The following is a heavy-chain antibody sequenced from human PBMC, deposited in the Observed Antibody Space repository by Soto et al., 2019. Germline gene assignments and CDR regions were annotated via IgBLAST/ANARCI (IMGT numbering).Heavy chain of an antibody. CDR2: ISGSGGST. J-gene: IGHJ5*02. CDR1: GFTFSSYA. CDR3: AKIAHYDILTGSRKYNWFDP. V-gene: IGHV3-23*01. D-gene: IGHD3-9*01. Sequence: GGSLRLSCAASGFTFSSYAMSWVRQAPGKGLEWVSAISGSGGSTYYADSVKGQFTISRDNSKNTLYLQMNSLRAEDTAVYYCAKIAHYDILTGSRKYNWFDPWGQGTLVTVSS.